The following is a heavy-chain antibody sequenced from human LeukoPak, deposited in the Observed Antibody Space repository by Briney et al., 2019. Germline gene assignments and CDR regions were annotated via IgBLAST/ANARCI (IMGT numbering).Heavy chain of an antibody. D-gene: IGHD1-1*01. J-gene: IGHJ5*02. CDR1: GFTFSSYE. Sequence: GGSLRLSCAASGFTFSSYEMNWVRQAPGKGLEWVGRIRSKANSYATAYAASVKGRFTISRDDSKNTAYLQMNSLKTEDTAVYYCTRRTTGTTFDPWGQGTLVTVSS. CDR2: IRSKANSYAT. CDR3: TRRTTGTTFDP. V-gene: IGHV3-73*01.